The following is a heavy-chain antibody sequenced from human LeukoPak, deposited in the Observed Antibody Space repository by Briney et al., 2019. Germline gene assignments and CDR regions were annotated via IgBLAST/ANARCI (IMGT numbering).Heavy chain of an antibody. Sequence: VGSGGGLVKPGGSLRLSCAASGFTFSSYSMNWVRQAPGKGLEWVSSISSSSSYIYYADSVKGRFTISRDNAKNSLYLQMNSLRAENTAVYYCARDHYGSGSAFDIWGQGTMVTVSS. CDR2: ISSSSSYI. V-gene: IGHV3-21*01. J-gene: IGHJ3*02. D-gene: IGHD3-10*01. CDR1: GFTFSSYS. CDR3: ARDHYGSGSAFDI.